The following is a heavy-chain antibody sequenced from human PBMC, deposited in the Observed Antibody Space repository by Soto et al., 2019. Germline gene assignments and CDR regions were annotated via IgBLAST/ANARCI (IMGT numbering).Heavy chain of an antibody. CDR2: ILPIFRTP. J-gene: IGHJ6*02. Sequence: QVQLEQSGAEVKKPGSSVTVSCKASGGTFSTSALSWVRQAPGQGLAWMGGILPIFRTPDNAQKFQGRVTINADKSTSAAEMELIGLRSDDAAVYYCARDKDRQQLGGNYYSMLDVWGQGTTVTVSS. D-gene: IGHD1-26*01. V-gene: IGHV1-69*13. CDR3: ARDKDRQQLGGNYYSMLDV. CDR1: GGTFSTSA.